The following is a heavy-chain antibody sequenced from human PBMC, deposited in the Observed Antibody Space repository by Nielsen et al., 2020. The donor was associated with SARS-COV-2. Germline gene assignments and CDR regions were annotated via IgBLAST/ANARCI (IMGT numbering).Heavy chain of an antibody. D-gene: IGHD7-27*01. CDR1: GGSLSGYY. J-gene: IGHJ6*03. CDR2: INHSGST. V-gene: IGHV4-34*01. CDR3: ARDPLGYMDV. Sequence: SETLSLTCAVYGGSLSGYYWTWIRQPPGKGLEWIGEINHSGSTNYNPSLKSRVTISVDTSKNQFSLKVNSVTAADTAVYYCARDPLGYMDVWGKGTTVTVSS.